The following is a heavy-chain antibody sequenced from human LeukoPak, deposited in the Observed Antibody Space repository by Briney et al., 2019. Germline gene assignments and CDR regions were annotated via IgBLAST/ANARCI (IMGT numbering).Heavy chain of an antibody. D-gene: IGHD1-7*01. J-gene: IGHJ4*02. CDR3: ARVGPSITGTIGCDY. V-gene: IGHV1-18*01. CDR1: GYTFTSYV. Sequence: ASVKVSCKASGYTFTSYVISWVRQAPGQGLEGMGWISAYNGNKNYAQKPQGRVTRTTDTSTRTAYMELRSLRSDDTAVYYCARVGPSITGTIGCDYWGQGTLVTVSS. CDR2: ISAYNGNK.